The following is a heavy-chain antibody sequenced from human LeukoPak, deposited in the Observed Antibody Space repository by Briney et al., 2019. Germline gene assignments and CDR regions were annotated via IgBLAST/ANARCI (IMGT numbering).Heavy chain of an antibody. V-gene: IGHV3-23*01. CDR1: GFTFSSYA. D-gene: IGHD2-21*02. J-gene: IGHJ4*02. CDR3: AKDGDNKQHSRRLDY. CDR2: ISGSGGST. Sequence: AGGSLRLSCAASGFTFSSYAMSWVRQAPGKGLEWVSAISGSGGSTYYADSVKGRFTISRDNSKNTLYLQMNSLRAEDTAVYYCAKDGDNKQHSRRLDYWGQGTLVTVSS.